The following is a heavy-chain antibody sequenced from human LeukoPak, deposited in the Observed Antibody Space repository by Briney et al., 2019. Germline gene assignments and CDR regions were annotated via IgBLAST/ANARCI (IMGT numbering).Heavy chain of an antibody. CDR1: GFTFSSYA. J-gene: IGHJ6*02. CDR3: AKDLGSSSWYDDDYYYGMDV. D-gene: IGHD6-13*01. CDR2: ISGSGGST. V-gene: IGHV3-23*01. Sequence: GGSLRLSCAVSGFTFSSYAMSWVRQAPGKGLEWVSAISGSGGSTYYADSVKGRFTISRDNSKNTLYLQMNSLRAEDTAVYYCAKDLGSSSWYDDDYYYGMDVWGQGTTVTVSS.